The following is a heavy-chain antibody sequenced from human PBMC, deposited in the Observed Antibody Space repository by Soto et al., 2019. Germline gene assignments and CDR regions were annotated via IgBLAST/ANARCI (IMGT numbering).Heavy chain of an antibody. CDR2: ISGSGGST. J-gene: IGHJ5*02. Sequence: PGGSLSLSCAASGFTFSSYAMSWVRQAPGKGLEWVSAISGSGGSTYYADSVKGRFTISRDNSKNTLYLQMNSLRAEDTAVYYCAKGVVVLMVYANNWFDPWGQGTLVTVSS. CDR3: AKGVVVLMVYANNWFDP. CDR1: GFTFSSYA. D-gene: IGHD2-8*01. V-gene: IGHV3-23*01.